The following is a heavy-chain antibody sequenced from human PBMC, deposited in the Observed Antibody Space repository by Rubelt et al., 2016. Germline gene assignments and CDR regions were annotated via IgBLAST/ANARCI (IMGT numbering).Heavy chain of an antibody. CDR3: ARAGITMVRGVIAD. J-gene: IGHJ4*02. D-gene: IGHD3-10*01. V-gene: IGHV3-30*04. Sequence: GSLRLSCAASGFTFSSYAMHWVRQAPGQGLEWVTCTSYDGINKYYADSVKGRFTISRDNSKNTLYLQMNSLRAEDTAVYYCARAGITMVRGVIADWGQGTLVTVSS. CDR1: GFTFSSYA. CDR2: TSYDGINK.